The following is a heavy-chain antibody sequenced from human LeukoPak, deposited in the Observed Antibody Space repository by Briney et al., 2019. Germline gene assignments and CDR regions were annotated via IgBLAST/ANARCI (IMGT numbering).Heavy chain of an antibody. CDR1: RFTFSSYG. CDR3: ASPNRFDY. CDR2: ITGSGDNT. D-gene: IGHD1-14*01. V-gene: IGHV3-23*01. J-gene: IGHJ4*02. Sequence: GGSLRLSCAASRFTFSSYGMSWVRQAPGKGLEWISTITGSGDNTYYADSVKGRFTISRDNSKSTLYLQMNSLRADDTAVYYCASPNRFDYWGQGTLVTVSS.